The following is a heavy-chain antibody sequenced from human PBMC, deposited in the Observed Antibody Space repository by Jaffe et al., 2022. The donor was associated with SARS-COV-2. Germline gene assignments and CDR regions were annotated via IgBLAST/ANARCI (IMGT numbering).Heavy chain of an antibody. J-gene: IGHJ4*02. CDR1: GFTFTNAW. V-gene: IGHV3-15*01. CDR3: ATSSTPTSVRYFDH. D-gene: IGHD2-2*01. CDR2: IKTGGTT. Sequence: EVQLVESGGGLVKPGGSLGLSCTASGFTFTNAWMSWVRQAPGKGLEWVGRIKTGGTTDYAAPVEGRFTISRDDSKNTLFLQMNSLKSEDTAVYYCATSSTPTSVRYFDHWGQGALVTVSS.